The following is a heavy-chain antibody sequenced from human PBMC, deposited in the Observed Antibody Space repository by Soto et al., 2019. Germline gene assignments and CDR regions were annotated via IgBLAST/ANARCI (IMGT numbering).Heavy chain of an antibody. CDR2: VGHDGRAQ. CDR3: AKAFLPIPVVYSYFDL. V-gene: IGHV3-30*18. Sequence: QVQLVESRGGVVQPGRSLRLSCAASGFSFSSYGMHWVRQAPGKGLEWVTGVGHDGRAQDYADSVKGRFTISTDNSKNTLYLQMDRLRAADTAVYYCAKAFLPIPVVYSYFDLWGRGTLVTVSS. J-gene: IGHJ2*01. CDR1: GFSFSSYG. D-gene: IGHD2-8*02.